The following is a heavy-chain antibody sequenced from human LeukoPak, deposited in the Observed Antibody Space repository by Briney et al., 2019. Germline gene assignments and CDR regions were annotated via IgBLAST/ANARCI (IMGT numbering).Heavy chain of an antibody. CDR2: ISGSGGST. D-gene: IGHD6-19*01. J-gene: IGHJ4*02. Sequence: GGSLRLSCAASGFTFSSYGMSWVRQAPGKGLEWVSAISGSGGSTYYADSVKGRFTISRDNSKNTLYLQMNSLRAEDTAVYYCAKDQTLSWRHSSGWPFDYWGQGTLVTVPS. CDR3: AKDQTLSWRHSSGWPFDY. V-gene: IGHV3-23*01. CDR1: GFTFSSYG.